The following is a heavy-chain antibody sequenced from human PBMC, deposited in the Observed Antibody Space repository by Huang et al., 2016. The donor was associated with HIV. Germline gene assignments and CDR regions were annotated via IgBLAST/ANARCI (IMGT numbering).Heavy chain of an antibody. V-gene: IGHV2-5*02. CDR3: AHIVDIFAAYSPEYFDY. D-gene: IGHD2-15*01. Sequence: QITLKESGPTLVKPTQTLTLACTFSGFSLNTSGVGVAWIRQPPGKALEWLALIYWDDDKRYRPSLKSRLTISNDPSNNQVVLTMTNMDPVDTAAYFCAHIVDIFAAYSPEYFDYWGQGALVTVSS. J-gene: IGHJ4*02. CDR2: IYWDDDK. CDR1: GFSLNTSGVG.